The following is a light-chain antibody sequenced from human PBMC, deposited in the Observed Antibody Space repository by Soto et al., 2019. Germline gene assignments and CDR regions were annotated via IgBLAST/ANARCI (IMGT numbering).Light chain of an antibody. Sequence: DIQMTQSPSSLSASVGDRVTITCRASQSIRRYLNWYQQKPGKAPKVLIYAASSLQSGVPSRFSGSGSVTDFTLTISSLQPEDFATYYCQQTSTTPPTFGQGTKVEVK. V-gene: IGKV1-39*01. CDR3: QQTSTTPPT. CDR2: AAS. J-gene: IGKJ1*01. CDR1: QSIRRY.